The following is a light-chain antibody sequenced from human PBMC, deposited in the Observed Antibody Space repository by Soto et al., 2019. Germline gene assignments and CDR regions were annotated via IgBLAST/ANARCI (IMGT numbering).Light chain of an antibody. CDR1: QDISNY. CDR2: DAS. CDR3: KQYDTLRVT. V-gene: IGKV1-33*01. Sequence: DIQMTQSPSSLSASVGDRVTITCQASQDISNYLNWYQQKPGKAPKLLIYDASNLETGVPSRFSGSGSGTDFTFTISSLKPEDIATYYCKQYDTLRVTFGHGTKVDIK. J-gene: IGKJ3*01.